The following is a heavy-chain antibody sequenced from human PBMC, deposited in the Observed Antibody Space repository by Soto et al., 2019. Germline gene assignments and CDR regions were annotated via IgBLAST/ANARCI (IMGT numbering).Heavy chain of an antibody. J-gene: IGHJ4*02. CDR1: GFTFSDYY. CDR3: ARVAVTTYYFDY. V-gene: IGHV3-11*01. D-gene: IGHD4-17*01. CDR2: ISGSGGTT. Sequence: GGSLRLSCAASGFTFSDYYMTWIRQAPGKGLEWVSYISGSGGTTYYADSVKGRFTISRDNPKNSLYLQMNSLRAEDTAVYYCARVAVTTYYFDYWGQGTLVTVSS.